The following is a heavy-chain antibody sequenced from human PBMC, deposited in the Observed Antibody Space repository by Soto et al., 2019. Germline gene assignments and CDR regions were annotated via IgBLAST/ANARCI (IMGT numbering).Heavy chain of an antibody. D-gene: IGHD6-13*01. CDR3: AKEIAAIGKPFFDY. V-gene: IGHV3-23*01. CDR1: GFTFSSFA. CDR2: IAASGST. J-gene: IGHJ4*01. Sequence: PGGSLRLSCAASGFTFSSFAMSWVRQAPGKGLEWVSGIAASGSTFYADSVKGRFTLSRDNSKNTLYLQMNGLRAEDTAVYYCAKEIAAIGKPFFDYWGHGTLVTVSS.